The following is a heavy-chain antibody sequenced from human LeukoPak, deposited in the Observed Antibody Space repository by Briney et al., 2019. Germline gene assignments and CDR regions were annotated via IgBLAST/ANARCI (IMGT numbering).Heavy chain of an antibody. Sequence: GASVKVSCKASGGTFSGYAISWVRQAPGQGLEWMGGIIPIFGTANYAQKFQGRVTITADESTSTAYMELSSLRSEDTAVYYCARDYWINYGLDYWGREPWSPSPQ. CDR2: IIPIFGTA. V-gene: IGHV1-69*13. CDR1: GGTFSGYA. J-gene: IGHJ4*02. CDR3: ARDYWINYGLDY. D-gene: IGHD4-11*01.